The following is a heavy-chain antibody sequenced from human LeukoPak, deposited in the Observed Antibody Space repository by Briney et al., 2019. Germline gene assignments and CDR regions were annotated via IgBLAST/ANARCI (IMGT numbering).Heavy chain of an antibody. CDR2: INHSGST. V-gene: IGHV4-34*01. CDR3: ARSGGYSGYDIDY. Sequence: PSETLSLTCAVYGVSFSGYYWSWIRQPPGKGLEWIGEINHSGSTNYNPSLKSRVTISVDTSKNQFSLKLSSVTAADTAVYYCARSGGYSGYDIDYWGQGTLVTVSS. D-gene: IGHD5-12*01. J-gene: IGHJ4*02. CDR1: GVSFSGYY.